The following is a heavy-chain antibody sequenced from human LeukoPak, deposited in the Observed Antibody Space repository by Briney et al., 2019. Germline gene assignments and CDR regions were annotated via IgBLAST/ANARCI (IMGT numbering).Heavy chain of an antibody. CDR1: GFTFSDYW. D-gene: IGHD3-16*01. V-gene: IGHV3-7*03. Sequence: GGSLRLSCVVSGFTFSDYWVNWVRQAPGKGLEWVASIRQDGGEKSYVDSVKGRFTISRDNTRNSLYLQMNSLRAEDTAVYYCAKGDFLGYWGQGTLVTVSS. CDR3: AKGDFLGY. J-gene: IGHJ4*02. CDR2: IRQDGGEK.